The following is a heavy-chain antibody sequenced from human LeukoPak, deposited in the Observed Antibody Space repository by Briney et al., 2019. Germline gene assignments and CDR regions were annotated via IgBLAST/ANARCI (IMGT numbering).Heavy chain of an antibody. CDR3: AKDRGWRSVVYYFDY. V-gene: IGHV3-30*18. CDR2: ISYDGSNK. J-gene: IGHJ4*02. D-gene: IGHD3-10*01. CDR1: GFTFSSYG. Sequence: QPGGSLRLSCAASGFTFSSYGMHWVRQAPGKGLEWVAVISYDGSNKYYADSVKGRFTISRDNSKNTLYLQMNSLRAEDTAVYYCAKDRGWRSVVYYFDYWGQGTLVTVSS.